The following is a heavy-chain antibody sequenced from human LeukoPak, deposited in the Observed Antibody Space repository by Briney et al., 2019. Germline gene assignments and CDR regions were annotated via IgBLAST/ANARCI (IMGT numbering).Heavy chain of an antibody. CDR2: IFYSGST. D-gene: IGHD3-16*02. Sequence: SETLSLTCTVSGGSISGYYWSWIRQPPGKGLEWIGYIFYSGSTNYNPSLKSRVTISVDTSKNQFSLRLSSVTAADTALYYCAKQGRQIPFGGVVAIAPFDIWGQGTMVTVSS. CDR1: GGSISGYY. J-gene: IGHJ3*02. V-gene: IGHV4-59*08. CDR3: AKQGRQIPFGGVVAIAPFDI.